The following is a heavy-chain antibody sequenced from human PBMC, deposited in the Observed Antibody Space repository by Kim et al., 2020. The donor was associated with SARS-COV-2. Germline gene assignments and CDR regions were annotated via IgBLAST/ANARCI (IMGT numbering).Heavy chain of an antibody. Sequence: GGSLRLSCAASGFTFSDYWMHWVRQAPGKGLMWVSRINGDGSDTAYADPVKGRSTISRDNAKNTLYLQMNSLRAEETAVYYCARKDCSGGSCAFVPGGEGTLLTVPS. V-gene: IGHV3-74*01. CDR1: GFTFSDYW. CDR2: INGDGSDT. D-gene: IGHD2-15*01. J-gene: IGHJ5*02. CDR3: ARKDCSGGSCAFVP.